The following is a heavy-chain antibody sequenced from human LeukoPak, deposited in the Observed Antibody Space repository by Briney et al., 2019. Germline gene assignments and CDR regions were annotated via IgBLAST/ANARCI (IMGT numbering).Heavy chain of an antibody. J-gene: IGHJ1*01. V-gene: IGHV3-64*01. CDR1: GFTFSSYA. D-gene: IGHD4-17*01. CDR2: ISSNGGST. Sequence: PGGSLRLSCAASGFTFSSYAMHWVRQAPGKGLEYVSAISSNGGSTYYANSVKGRFTISRDNSKNTLYLQMGSLRAEDMAVYYCARVEGDYPEKYFQHWGRGTLVTVSS. CDR3: ARVEGDYPEKYFQH.